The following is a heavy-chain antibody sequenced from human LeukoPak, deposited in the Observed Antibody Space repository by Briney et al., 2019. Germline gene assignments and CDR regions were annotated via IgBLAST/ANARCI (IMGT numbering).Heavy chain of an antibody. CDR3: AKDIDSSSWSRNYYDY. J-gene: IGHJ4*02. CDR2: ISGSGGST. CDR1: GFTFSSYA. D-gene: IGHD6-13*01. V-gene: IGHV3-23*01. Sequence: PGGSLRLSCAASGFTFSSYAMSWVRQAPGKGLEWASAISGSGGSTYYADSVKGRFTISRDNSKNTLYLQMNSLRAEDTAVYYCAKDIDSSSWSRNYYDYWGQGTLVTVSS.